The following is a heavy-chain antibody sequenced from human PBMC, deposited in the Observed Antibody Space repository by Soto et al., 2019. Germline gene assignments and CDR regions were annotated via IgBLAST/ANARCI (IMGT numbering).Heavy chain of an antibody. CDR3: ARRDYTGCSNGVCSFFYNNGIDV. D-gene: IGHD2-8*01. Sequence: GSSVKVSCKASGYSFTDYHIHWVRQAPGQGLEWLGRINPKSGGTSTAQKFQGWVTMTTDTSISTASMELTRLTSDDTAIYYCARRDYTGCSNGVCSFFYNNGIDVGG. J-gene: IGHJ6*02. CDR1: GYSFTDYH. V-gene: IGHV1-2*04. CDR2: INPKSGGT.